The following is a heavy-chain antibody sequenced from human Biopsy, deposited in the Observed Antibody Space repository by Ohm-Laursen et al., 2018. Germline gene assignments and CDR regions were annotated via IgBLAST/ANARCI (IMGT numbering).Heavy chain of an antibody. CDR1: GFIFDDYA. CDR3: ARDQRGPSLLEAKLTPNYFDY. Sequence: RSLRLSCAASGFIFDDYAMHWVRQAPGKGLEWVSGISWDSGRIDYADSVKGRFTISRDNAKNSLYLQMNSLRAEDTAVYYCARDQRGPSLLEAKLTPNYFDYWGWGSLVTVSS. CDR2: ISWDSGRI. V-gene: IGHV3-9*01. D-gene: IGHD1-1*01. J-gene: IGHJ4*02.